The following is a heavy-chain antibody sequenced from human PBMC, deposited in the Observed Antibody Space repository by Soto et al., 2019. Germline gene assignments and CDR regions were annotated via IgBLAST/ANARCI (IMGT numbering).Heavy chain of an antibody. CDR2: FYSSGSI. J-gene: IGHJ5*02. D-gene: IGHD6-19*01. CDR1: GGSLSSYY. Sequence: KASETLSLTCTVSGGSLSSYYWSWIRQPAGKGLEWIGSFYSSGSIIYNPSLRSRVSISGDTSSNQFSMSLTSVTAADTARYYCARMYSSGSGWFHPWGQGTLVTVSS. CDR3: ARMYSSGSGWFHP. V-gene: IGHV4-4*07.